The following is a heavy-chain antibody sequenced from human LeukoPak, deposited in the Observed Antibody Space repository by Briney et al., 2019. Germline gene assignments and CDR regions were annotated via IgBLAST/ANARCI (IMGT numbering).Heavy chain of an antibody. CDR2: INWNGGNI. CDR3: AKDHCNSASCYYFDS. CDR1: GFTFDDYA. J-gene: IGHJ4*02. V-gene: IGHV3-20*04. D-gene: IGHD2-2*01. Sequence: GGSLRLSCAASGFTFDDYAMNWVRQSPGKGLQWVSGINWNGGNIGYADSVKGRFTISRDDSKNTVYLQMNSLRPDDTAVYYCAKDHCNSASCYYFDSWGQGALVTVSS.